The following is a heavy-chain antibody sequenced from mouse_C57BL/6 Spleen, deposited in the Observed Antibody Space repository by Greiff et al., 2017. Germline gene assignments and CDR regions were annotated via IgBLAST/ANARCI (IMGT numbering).Heavy chain of an antibody. J-gene: IGHJ2*01. CDR2: IRLKSDNYAT. Sequence: EVKLVESGGGLVQPGGSMKLSCVASGFTFSNYWMNWVRQSPEKGLEWVAQIRLKSDNYATNYAESVKGRFTISRDDSKSSVYLQMNNLRAEDTGIYYCTEELQAFDYWGQGTTLTVSS. CDR3: TEELQAFDY. CDR1: GFTFSNYW. D-gene: IGHD1-1*01. V-gene: IGHV6-3*01.